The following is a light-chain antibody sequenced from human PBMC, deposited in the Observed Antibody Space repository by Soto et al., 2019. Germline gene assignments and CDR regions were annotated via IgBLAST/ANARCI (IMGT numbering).Light chain of an antibody. Sequence: EIVMTQSPATLSVSPGERATLSCRASQSVNNNLAWYQQKPGQAPRLLIYASSVRATGIPARFSGSGSGTDFTLTITSLQSEDFPVYYCQQYNNWPAWTFGLGNKVE. CDR3: QQYNNWPAWT. V-gene: IGKV3-15*01. CDR2: ASS. J-gene: IGKJ1*01. CDR1: QSVNNN.